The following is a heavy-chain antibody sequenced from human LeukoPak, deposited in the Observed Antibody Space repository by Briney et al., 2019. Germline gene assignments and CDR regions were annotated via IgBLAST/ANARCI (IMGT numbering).Heavy chain of an antibody. J-gene: IGHJ4*02. V-gene: IGHV3-7*01. CDR2: IKQDGSDK. D-gene: IGHD6-13*01. CDR1: VFTFSSYW. CDR3: ARDRLAAAGGHDY. Sequence: GRSLRLSCAASVFTFSSYWMSWVRQAPGKGLEWVANIKQDGSDKYYVDSVKGRFTISRDNAKNSLYLQMNSLRAEDTAVYYCARDRLAAAGGHDYWGQGTLVTVSS.